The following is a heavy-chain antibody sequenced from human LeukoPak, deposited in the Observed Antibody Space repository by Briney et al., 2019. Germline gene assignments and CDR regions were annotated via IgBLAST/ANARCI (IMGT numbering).Heavy chain of an antibody. J-gene: IGHJ4*02. V-gene: IGHV5-51*01. CDR3: ARATVVTGRFYFDY. D-gene: IGHD2-21*02. Sequence: ESLQISSKAAAYSFATYWIGCLRRMPGKGLELMGIIDPYDSDPRYSPSFQGQVTISADKSISTAYLQWSSLKASDTAMYYCARATVVTGRFYFDYWGQGTLVTVSS. CDR1: AYSFATYW. CDR2: IDPYDSDP.